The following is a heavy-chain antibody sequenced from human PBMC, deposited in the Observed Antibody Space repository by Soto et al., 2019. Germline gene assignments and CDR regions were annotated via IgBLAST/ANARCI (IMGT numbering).Heavy chain of an antibody. CDR2: IYNSGTT. CDR1: GGSISGYY. Sequence: QVQLQESGPGLVKPSETLSLTCSVSGGSISGYYWSWFRQSPGKGLEWIAYIYNSGTTNYNPSLKSRVTISVDTSKNQCSLAVRSVTAADTPMYYCARHYGSGTYPLDYWGQGILVTVSS. D-gene: IGHD3-10*01. J-gene: IGHJ4*02. CDR3: ARHYGSGTYPLDY. V-gene: IGHV4-59*08.